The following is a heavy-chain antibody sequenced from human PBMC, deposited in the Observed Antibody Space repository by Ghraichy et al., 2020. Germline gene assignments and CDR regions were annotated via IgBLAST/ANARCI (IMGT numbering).Heavy chain of an antibody. V-gene: IGHV3-9*01. CDR3: AKALLEEWLSTFDY. Sequence: SLNISCAASGFTFDDYAMHWVRQAPGKGLEWVSGISWNSGSIGYADSVKGRFTISRDNAKNSLYLQMNSLRAEDTALYYCAKALLEEWLSTFDYWGQGTLVTVTS. J-gene: IGHJ4*02. CDR2: ISWNSGSI. D-gene: IGHD3-3*01. CDR1: GFTFDDYA.